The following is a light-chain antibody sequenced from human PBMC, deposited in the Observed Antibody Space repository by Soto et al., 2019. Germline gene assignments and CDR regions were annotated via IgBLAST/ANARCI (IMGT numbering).Light chain of an antibody. J-gene: IGLJ3*02. CDR3: QTWGTGIHWV. Sequence: QLVLTQSPSASASLGASVKLTCTLSSGHSSNAIAWHQQQPEKGPRYLMKLTSDGSHSKGDGIPDRFSGSSSGAERYLIISSLQSDDEADYCCQTWGTGIHWVFGGGTKLTVL. V-gene: IGLV4-69*01. CDR1: SGHSSNA. CDR2: LTSDGSH.